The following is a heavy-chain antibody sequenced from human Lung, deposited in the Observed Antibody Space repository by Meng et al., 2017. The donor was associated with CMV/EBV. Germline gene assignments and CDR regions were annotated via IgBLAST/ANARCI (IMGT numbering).Heavy chain of an antibody. CDR3: ARALDTAMVTFDY. V-gene: IGHV4-30-4*08. CDR1: GGSISSGDYY. CDR2: IYYSGST. Sequence: HVQLREPGQGLVKPSQTLSLTCTVSGGSISSGDYYWSWIRQPPGKGLERIGYIYYSGSTYYNPSLKSRVTISVDTSKNQFSLKLSSVTAADTAVYYCARALDTAMVTFDYWGQGTLVTVSS. D-gene: IGHD5-18*01. J-gene: IGHJ4*02.